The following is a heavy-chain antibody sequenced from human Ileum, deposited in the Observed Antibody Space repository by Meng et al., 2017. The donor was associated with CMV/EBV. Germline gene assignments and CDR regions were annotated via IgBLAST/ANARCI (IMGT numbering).Heavy chain of an antibody. Sequence: SGYTINDYQLPWVRQAPGQGLEWMGWTNPNSGGTNYAQKFQGRVTMTRDTSVSTAYVELSRLMSDDTAVYYCARSNSGSYYFLFDSWGQGTLVTVSS. D-gene: IGHD1-26*01. CDR2: TNPNSGGT. V-gene: IGHV1-2*02. CDR1: GYTINDYQ. CDR3: ARSNSGSYYFLFDS. J-gene: IGHJ4*02.